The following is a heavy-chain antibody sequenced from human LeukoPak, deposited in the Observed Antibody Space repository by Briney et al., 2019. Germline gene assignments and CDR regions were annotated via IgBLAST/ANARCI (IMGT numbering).Heavy chain of an antibody. CDR1: GYTFSIYY. D-gene: IGHD3-10*01. Sequence: ASVRVSCKASGYTFSIYYMHWVRQAPGQGLEWMGWINPNSGGTNYAQKFQGMVTMTRDTSISTAYMELSRLRSDDTAVYYCARDSVVRGVIISGYYYYYMDVWGKGTTVTVSS. CDR3: ARDSVVRGVIISGYYYYYMDV. CDR2: INPNSGGT. J-gene: IGHJ6*03. V-gene: IGHV1-2*02.